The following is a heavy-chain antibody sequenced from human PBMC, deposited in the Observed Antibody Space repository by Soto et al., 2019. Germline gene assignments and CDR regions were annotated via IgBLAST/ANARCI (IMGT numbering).Heavy chain of an antibody. V-gene: IGHV3-11*01. Sequence: PGGSLRLSCAASGFTFSDYYMSWIRQAPGKGLEWVSYISSSGSTIYYADSVKGRFTISRDNAKNSLYLQMNNLRAEDTAVYYCARGPYYDFWSGYYTPYYYGMDVWGQGTTVTVSS. CDR1: GFTFSDYY. J-gene: IGHJ6*02. CDR2: ISSSGSTI. D-gene: IGHD3-3*01. CDR3: ARGPYYDFWSGYYTPYYYGMDV.